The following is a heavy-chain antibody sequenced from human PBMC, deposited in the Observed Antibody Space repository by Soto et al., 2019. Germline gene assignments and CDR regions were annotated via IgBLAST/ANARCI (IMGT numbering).Heavy chain of an antibody. J-gene: IGHJ3*02. CDR3: AKVVTYSYDSDAFDI. CDR1: GFTFRSYA. Sequence: EVQLLKSGGGLVQPGGSLRLSCAASGFTFRSYAMSWVRQAPGKGLEWVSSISGSGGSTYYADSVKGRLIISRDNSKNTLYLQMDSLRAEDTAVYYCAKVVTYSYDSDAFDIWGQGTMVTVS. CDR2: ISGSGGST. D-gene: IGHD3-22*01. V-gene: IGHV3-23*01.